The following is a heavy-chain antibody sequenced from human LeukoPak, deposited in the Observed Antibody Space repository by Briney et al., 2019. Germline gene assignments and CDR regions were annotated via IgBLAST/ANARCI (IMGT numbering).Heavy chain of an antibody. V-gene: IGHV4-39*01. J-gene: IGHJ4*02. CDR3: ARQKILDDNYDSSGYYVDQ. Sequence: PSETLSLTCTVSNGSIITGSYYWGWIRQPPGKGLEWIGSIYYRGRTYYNPSLKIRVTISADTSKNQFSLNLSSVTASDTAVYYCARQKILDDNYDSSGYYVDQWGQGSLVTVSS. CDR2: IYYRGRT. D-gene: IGHD3-22*01. CDR1: NGSIITGSYY.